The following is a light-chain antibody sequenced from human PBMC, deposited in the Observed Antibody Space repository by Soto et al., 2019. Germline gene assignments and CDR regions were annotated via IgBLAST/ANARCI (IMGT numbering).Light chain of an antibody. J-gene: IGLJ1*01. V-gene: IGLV2-14*03. Sequence: QSVLAQPASVSGSPGQSITISCTGTRSDVGGYNYVSWYQQHPGKAPKVMIYEVTYRPAGVSNRFSGSKSGNTAYLTISGLQAEDEADYYCTSYTSSITYVFGTGTKVTVL. CDR1: RSDVGGYNY. CDR3: TSYTSSITYV. CDR2: EVT.